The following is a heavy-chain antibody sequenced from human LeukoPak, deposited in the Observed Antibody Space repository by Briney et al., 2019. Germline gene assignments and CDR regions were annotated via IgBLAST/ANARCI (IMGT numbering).Heavy chain of an antibody. J-gene: IGHJ3*02. V-gene: IGHV4-59*01. CDR1: GGSISSYY. D-gene: IGHD1-26*01. Sequence: SETLSLTCNVSGGSISSYYWSWIRQPPGKGLKWIGYIYYSGSTNYNPSLKSRVTISVDTSKNQLTLKLTSVTAADTAVYYCARDGPYEATGSYFDAFDIWGQGTMVTVSS. CDR2: IYYSGST. CDR3: ARDGPYEATGSYFDAFDI.